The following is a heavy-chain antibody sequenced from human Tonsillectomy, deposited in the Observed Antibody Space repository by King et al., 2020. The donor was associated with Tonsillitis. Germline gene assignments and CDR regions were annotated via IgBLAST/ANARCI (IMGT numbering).Heavy chain of an antibody. CDR2: ISGRGGST. V-gene: IGHV3-23*04. J-gene: IGHJ4*02. CDR1: GFTFSSYG. D-gene: IGHD3-22*01. Sequence: VQLVQSGGGLVQPGGSLRLSCSASGFTFSSYGMNWFHHAPGECLELVSTISGRGGSTYYADSVKGRFTISTDNSKNTLYLQMNSLRAEDTAVYFCAKEPYDSSGYYLDYWGQGTLVTVSS. CDR3: AKEPYDSSGYYLDY.